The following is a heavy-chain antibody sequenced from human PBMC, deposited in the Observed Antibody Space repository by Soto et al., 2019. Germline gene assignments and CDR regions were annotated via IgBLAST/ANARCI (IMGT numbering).Heavy chain of an antibody. D-gene: IGHD2-21*01. J-gene: IGHJ6*02. CDR2: ISSSSSYI. CDR1: GFTFSSYS. V-gene: IGHV3-21*01. CDR3: ARGAPQAVWYYYYGMDV. Sequence: GGSLRLSCAASGFTFSSYSMNWVRQAPGKGLEWVSSISSSSSYIYYADSVKGRFTISRDNAKNSLHLQMNSLRAEDTAVYYCARGAPQAVWYYYYGMDVWGQGTTVTVSS.